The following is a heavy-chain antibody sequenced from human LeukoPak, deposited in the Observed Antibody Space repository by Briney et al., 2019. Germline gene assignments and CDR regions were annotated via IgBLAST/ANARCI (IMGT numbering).Heavy chain of an antibody. CDR2: INWNGGST. J-gene: IGHJ6*02. Sequence: GGSLRLSCAASGFTFDDYGMSWVRQAPGKGLEWVSGINWNGGSTGYADSVKGRFTISRDNAKNSLYLQINSLRVEDTATYYCARPQDGGTTRSHGMDVWGQGTTVTVSS. V-gene: IGHV3-20*04. D-gene: IGHD2-2*01. CDR1: GFTFDDYG. CDR3: ARPQDGGTTRSHGMDV.